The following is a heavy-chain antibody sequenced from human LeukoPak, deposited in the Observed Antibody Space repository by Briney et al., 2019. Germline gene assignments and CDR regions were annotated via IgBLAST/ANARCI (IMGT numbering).Heavy chain of an antibody. D-gene: IGHD3-3*01. CDR2: INHSGST. J-gene: IGHJ5*02. CDR3: ARWTIFFWFDP. V-gene: IGHV4-34*01. CDR1: GGSFSGYY. Sequence: SETLSLTCAVYGGSFSGYYWSWIRQPPGKGLEWIGEINHSGSTNYNPSLKSRVTISVDTSKNQFSLKLSSVTAADTAVYYCARWTIFFWFDPWGQGTLVTVSS.